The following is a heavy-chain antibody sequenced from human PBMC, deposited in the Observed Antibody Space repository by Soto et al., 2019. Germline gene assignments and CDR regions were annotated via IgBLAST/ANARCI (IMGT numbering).Heavy chain of an antibody. CDR1: GGTFSSYA. Sequence: QVQLVQSGCSVKKPGSSVKVSCKASGGTFSSYAISWVRQAPGQGLEWMGGIIPIFNATPYAQKFQGRVTITADESTSTAYMELSSLRSEDTAVYYCAREDFDSEIYYGMDVWGQGTTVTVSS. CDR2: IIPIFNAT. CDR3: AREDFDSEIYYGMDV. V-gene: IGHV1-69*01. D-gene: IGHD3-3*01. J-gene: IGHJ6*02.